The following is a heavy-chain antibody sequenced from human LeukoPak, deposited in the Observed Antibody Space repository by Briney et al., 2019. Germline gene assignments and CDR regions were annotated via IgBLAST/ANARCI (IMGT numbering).Heavy chain of an antibody. J-gene: IGHJ4*02. Sequence: RASETLSPTCTVSGGSISSSSYYWGWIRQPPGKGLEWIGSIYYSGSTYYNPSLKSRVTISVDTSKNQFSLKLSSVTAADTAVYYCARVAYFGDYGDYASFDYWGQGTLVTVSS. CDR2: IYYSGST. D-gene: IGHD4-17*01. CDR1: GGSISSSSYY. V-gene: IGHV4-39*07. CDR3: ARVAYFGDYGDYASFDY.